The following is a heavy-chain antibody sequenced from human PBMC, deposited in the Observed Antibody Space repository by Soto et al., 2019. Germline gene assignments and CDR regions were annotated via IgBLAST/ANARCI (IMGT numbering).Heavy chain of an antibody. CDR3: ARVEGLQGPPYYYYYYMDV. J-gene: IGHJ6*03. CDR2: ISAYHGNT. Sequence: QVQLVQSGAEVKKPGASVKVSCKASGYTFTSYGISWVRQAPGQGLEWMGWISAYHGNTNYAQKLQGRVTMTTDTATSTAYMELRSLRSDDTAVYYCARVEGLQGPPYYYYYYMDVWGKGTTVTVSS. CDR1: GYTFTSYG. V-gene: IGHV1-18*01. D-gene: IGHD5-12*01.